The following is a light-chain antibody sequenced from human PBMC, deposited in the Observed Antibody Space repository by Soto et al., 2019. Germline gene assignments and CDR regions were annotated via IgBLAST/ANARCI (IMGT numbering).Light chain of an antibody. Sequence: DIQMTQSPSTLSASVGDRVTITCRASQSISSWLAWYQQKPGKAPKLLIYKASSLESGGPSRFSGSGSGTEFTLTISSLQPDDFATYYCHQYNSYPMFGQGTKVEIK. CDR3: HQYNSYPM. V-gene: IGKV1-5*03. CDR2: KAS. J-gene: IGKJ1*01. CDR1: QSISSW.